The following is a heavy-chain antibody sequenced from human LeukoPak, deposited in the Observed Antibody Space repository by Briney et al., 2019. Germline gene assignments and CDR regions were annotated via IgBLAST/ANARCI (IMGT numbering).Heavy chain of an antibody. V-gene: IGHV4-39*07. CDR2: IYYSGST. CDR1: GGSISSSSYY. J-gene: IGHJ3*02. CDR3: AREVWSGYYFAFDI. D-gene: IGHD3-3*01. Sequence: PSETLSLTCTVSGGSISSSSYYWGWIRQPPGKGLEWIGSIYYSGSTYYNPSLKSRVTISVDTSKNQFSLRLSSVTAADTAVYYCAREVWSGYYFAFDIWGQGTMVTVSS.